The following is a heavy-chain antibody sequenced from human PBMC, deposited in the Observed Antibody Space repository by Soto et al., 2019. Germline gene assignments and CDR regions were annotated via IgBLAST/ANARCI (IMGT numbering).Heavy chain of an antibody. Sequence: QVQLVQSGAEVKKPGASVKVSCKASGYTFNSYGISWVRQAPGQGLEWMGWISAYNGNTNYAQKLQGRVTMSTDTTTSTAYMEQRSLRADDTAVYYCARPSYCSGGSCYFYYGMDVWGQGTTVTVSS. J-gene: IGHJ6*02. CDR2: ISAYNGNT. D-gene: IGHD2-15*01. CDR1: GYTFNSYG. V-gene: IGHV1-18*01. CDR3: ARPSYCSGGSCYFYYGMDV.